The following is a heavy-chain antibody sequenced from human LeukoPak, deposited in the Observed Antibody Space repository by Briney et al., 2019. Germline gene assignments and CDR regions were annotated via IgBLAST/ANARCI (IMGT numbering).Heavy chain of an antibody. CDR1: GFTFSSYG. V-gene: IGHV3-30*18. Sequence: GRSLRLSCAASGFTFSSYGMHWVRQAPGMGLDWVAVISYDGNNKYYAVSVKGRFTISRDNSNNTLSLQMNSLRAEDTAVYYCAKDMATGTTDAFDIWGQGTMVTVSS. D-gene: IGHD1-1*01. CDR3: AKDMATGTTDAFDI. CDR2: ISYDGNNK. J-gene: IGHJ3*02.